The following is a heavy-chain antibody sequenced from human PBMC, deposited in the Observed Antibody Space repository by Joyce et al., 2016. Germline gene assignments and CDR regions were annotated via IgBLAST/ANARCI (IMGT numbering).Heavy chain of an antibody. J-gene: IGHJ2*01. CDR2: IYYSGST. D-gene: IGHD1-26*01. CDR1: GGSISSYY. Sequence: GPGLVKPSETLSLTCTVSGGSISSYYWSWIRQPPGKGLEWIGYIYYSGSTNYNPSLKSRGTISVDTSKNQFSLMLSSVTAADTAGYYCARKVDGNYSSWYFDLWGRGTLVTVSS. CDR3: ARKVDGNYSSWYFDL. V-gene: IGHV4-59*01.